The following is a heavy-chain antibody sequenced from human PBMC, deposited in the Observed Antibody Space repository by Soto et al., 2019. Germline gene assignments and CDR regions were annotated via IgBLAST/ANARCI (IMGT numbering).Heavy chain of an antibody. Sequence: GGSLRLSCAASGFTFSTYSMNWVRQAPGKGLEWVSYISSSSPTYYADSVRGRFTISRDNAKNTLYLQMNSLRAEDTAVYYCASRNYGDRYDYWGQGTLVTVSS. CDR3: ASRNYGDRYDY. D-gene: IGHD4-17*01. J-gene: IGHJ4*02. CDR2: ISSSSPT. V-gene: IGHV3-48*01. CDR1: GFTFSTYS.